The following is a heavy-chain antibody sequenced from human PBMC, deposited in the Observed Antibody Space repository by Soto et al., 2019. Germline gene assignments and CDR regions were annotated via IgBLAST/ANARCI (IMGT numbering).Heavy chain of an antibody. V-gene: IGHV3-74*01. J-gene: IGHJ4*02. CDR2: VSSDGSST. Sequence: EVPLVESGGGLVQPGESLRLSCAASGFTFSSYWMHWIRQAPGKGLVWVSRVSSDGSSTVYATSVKGRLTISSDNAKNTTSLQMTSLSDEDTAVYYCARGLPTYSSFDSWGQGTLVTVSS. CDR1: GFTFSSYW. CDR3: ARGLPTYSSFDS. D-gene: IGHD5-18*01.